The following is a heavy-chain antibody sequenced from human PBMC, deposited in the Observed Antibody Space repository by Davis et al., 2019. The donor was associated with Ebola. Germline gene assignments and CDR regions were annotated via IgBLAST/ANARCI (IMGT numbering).Heavy chain of an antibody. V-gene: IGHV4-30-4*01. CDR2: IYYSGST. CDR3: ARGRLMITFGRVIVPASYFDY. CDR1: GGSISSGDYY. J-gene: IGHJ4*02. D-gene: IGHD3-16*02. Sequence: PSETLSLTCTVSGGSISSGDYYWSWIRQPPGKGLEWIWYIYYSGSTYYNPSLKSRVTISVDTSKNQFSLKLSSVTAADTAVYYCARGRLMITFGRVIVPASYFDYWGQGTLVTVSS.